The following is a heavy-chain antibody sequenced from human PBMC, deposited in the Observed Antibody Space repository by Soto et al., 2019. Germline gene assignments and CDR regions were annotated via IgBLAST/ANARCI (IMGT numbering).Heavy chain of an antibody. CDR2: IYYSGST. CDR1: GGSISSSSYY. CDR3: ARLNGAGLRDYYYGMDV. J-gene: IGHJ6*02. D-gene: IGHD5-12*01. V-gene: IGHV4-39*01. Sequence: SDTLSLTCTVSGGSISSSSYYWGWIRQPPGKGLEWIGSIYYSGSTYSNPSLKSRVTISVDTSKNQFSLKLSSVTAADTAVYYCARLNGAGLRDYYYGMDVWGQGTTVTVSS.